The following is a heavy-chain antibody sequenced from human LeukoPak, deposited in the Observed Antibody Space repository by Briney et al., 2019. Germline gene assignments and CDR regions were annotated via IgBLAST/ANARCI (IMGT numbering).Heavy chain of an antibody. D-gene: IGHD3-9*01. CDR3: ARSGTVTGYLY. J-gene: IGHJ4*02. CDR1: GGSISSHY. Sequence: SETLSLTCTVSGGSISSHYWSWIRQPPGKGLEWIGYIYYSGSTNYNPSLKSRVTISVDTSKNQFSLKLSSVTAADTAVYYCARSGTVTGYLYWGQGALVTVSS. CDR2: IYYSGST. V-gene: IGHV4-59*11.